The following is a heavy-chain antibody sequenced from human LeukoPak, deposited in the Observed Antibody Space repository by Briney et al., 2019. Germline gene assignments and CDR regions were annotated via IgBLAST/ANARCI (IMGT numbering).Heavy chain of an antibody. CDR2: IIPIFGTA. J-gene: IGHJ6*03. D-gene: IGHD5-18*01. CDR3: ATTGGYSYYYYYYYMDV. V-gene: IGHV1-69*13. Sequence: SVKVSCKASGGTFSSYAISWVRQAPGQGLEWMGGIIPIFGTANYAQKFQGRVTITADESTSTAYMELSSLRSEDTAVYYCATTGGYSYYYYYYYMDVWGKGTTVTVSS. CDR1: GGTFSSYA.